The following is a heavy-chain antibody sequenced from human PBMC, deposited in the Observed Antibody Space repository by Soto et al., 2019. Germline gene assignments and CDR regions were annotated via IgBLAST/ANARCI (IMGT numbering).Heavy chain of an antibody. CDR2: ISYDGSNK. V-gene: IGHV3-30*18. D-gene: IGHD1-26*01. CDR1: GFTFSSYG. J-gene: IGHJ4*02. CDR3: AKDLMGARDY. Sequence: QVQLVESGGGVVQPGRSLRLSCAASGFTFSSYGMHWVRQAPGKGLEWVAVISYDGSNKYYADSVKGRFTISRDNSKNTLYLQMNGLGAEDTAVYYCAKDLMGARDYWGQGTLVTVSS.